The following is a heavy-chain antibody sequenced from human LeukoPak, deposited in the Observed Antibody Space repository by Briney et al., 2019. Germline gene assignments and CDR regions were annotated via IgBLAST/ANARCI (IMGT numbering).Heavy chain of an antibody. Sequence: SRPTLVKPTQTLTPTCTFSGFSLSTSGVGVGWIRQPPGKALELLAPIYWNDDKPYSPSLKSRLTITKDTSKNQVVLTMTNMDPVDTATYYCAHRRYDFWSGYHPNDAFDIWGQGTMVTVSS. CDR3: AHRRYDFWSGYHPNDAFDI. J-gene: IGHJ3*02. CDR1: GFSLSTSGVG. CDR2: IYWNDDK. D-gene: IGHD3-3*01. V-gene: IGHV2-5*01.